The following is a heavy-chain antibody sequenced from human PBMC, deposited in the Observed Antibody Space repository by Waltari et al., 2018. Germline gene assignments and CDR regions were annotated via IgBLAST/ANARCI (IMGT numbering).Heavy chain of an antibody. CDR1: GGTFSSYA. Sequence: QVQLVQSGAEVKKPGSSVKVSCKASGGTFSSYAISWVRQAPGQGLEWMGRIIPIFGTANYAQKFQGRVTITADKSTSTAYMELSSLRSEDTAVYYCARDPSRITMVQGVIIRADPWGQGTLVTVSS. CDR3: ARDPSRITMVQGVIIRADP. J-gene: IGHJ5*02. D-gene: IGHD3-10*01. V-gene: IGHV1-69*08. CDR2: IIPIFGTA.